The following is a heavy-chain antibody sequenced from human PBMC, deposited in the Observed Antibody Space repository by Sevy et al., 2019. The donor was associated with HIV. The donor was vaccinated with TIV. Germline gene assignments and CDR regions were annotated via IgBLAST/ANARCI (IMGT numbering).Heavy chain of an antibody. Sequence: GGSLRLSCAASGFSVSSNYMSWVRQAPGKGPEWVSVIHSGGKISYADSVQGRFTISRDNAKNSLYLQMNSLREEDTAVYYCARPGSGWFEFDSWGQGTLVTVSS. V-gene: IGHV3-53*01. J-gene: IGHJ4*02. CDR2: IHSGGKI. CDR3: ARPGSGWFEFDS. CDR1: GFSVSSNY. D-gene: IGHD6-19*01.